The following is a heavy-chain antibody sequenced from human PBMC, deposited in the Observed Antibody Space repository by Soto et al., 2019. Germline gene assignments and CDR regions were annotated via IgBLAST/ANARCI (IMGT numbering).Heavy chain of an antibody. J-gene: IGHJ5*01. CDR2: MYYSGGA. V-gene: IGHV4-39*01. D-gene: IGHD2-15*01. CDR3: GRVVEGATRHTDFDS. Sequence: WIRQPPGKGLEFIGSMYYSGGANYNPSLKSRATISLDTSKNQFSLTVNSVTAADTAIYYCGRVVEGATRHTDFDSWGQGTLVTVSS.